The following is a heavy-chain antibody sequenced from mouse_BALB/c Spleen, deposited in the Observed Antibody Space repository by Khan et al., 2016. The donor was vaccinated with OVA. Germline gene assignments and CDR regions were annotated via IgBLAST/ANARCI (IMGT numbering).Heavy chain of an antibody. CDR1: GYSFTVYY. D-gene: IGHD2-14*01. Sequence: EVQLQESGPDLVKPGASVKISCKASGYSFTVYYMSWVKQSHGKSSEWIGRVNPNNGNTNYTQKFKDKAILTVDKYSNTAYRDHRSQTSEDSAVYYSARGYDFLAYWGQGTLVTVSA. CDR3: ARGYDFLAY. V-gene: IGHV1-26*01. CDR2: VNPNNGNT. J-gene: IGHJ3*01.